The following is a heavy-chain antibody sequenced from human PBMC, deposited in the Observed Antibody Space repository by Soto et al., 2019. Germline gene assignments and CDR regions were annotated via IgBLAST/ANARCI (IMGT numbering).Heavy chain of an antibody. V-gene: IGHV4-59*08. J-gene: IGHJ6*03. D-gene: IGHD6-13*01. CDR2: IYYSGST. CDR1: GGSISSYY. CDR3: ARRIAAAEPYYYYYMDV. Sequence: SETLSLTCTVSGGSISSYYWSWIRQPPGKGLEWIGYIYYSGSTNYNPSLKSRVTISVDTSKNQFSLKLSSVTAADTAVYYCARRIAAAEPYYYYYMDVWGKGTTVTVSS.